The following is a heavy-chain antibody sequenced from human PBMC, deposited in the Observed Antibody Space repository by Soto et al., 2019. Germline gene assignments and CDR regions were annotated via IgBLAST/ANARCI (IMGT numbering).Heavy chain of an antibody. Sequence: ASVKVSCKASGYTFTSYYMHWVRQAPGQGLEWMGIINPSGGSTSYAQKFQGRVTMTRDTSTSTVYMELSSLRSEDTAVYYCARFYCSGGSCYGRDYFDYWGQGTLVTVS. CDR3: ARFYCSGGSCYGRDYFDY. CDR2: INPSGGST. D-gene: IGHD2-15*01. V-gene: IGHV1-46*03. CDR1: GYTFTSYY. J-gene: IGHJ4*02.